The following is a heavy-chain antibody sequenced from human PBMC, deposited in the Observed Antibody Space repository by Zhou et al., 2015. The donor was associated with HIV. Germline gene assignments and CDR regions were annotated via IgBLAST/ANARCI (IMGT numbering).Heavy chain of an antibody. CDR1: GYTFTSYY. D-gene: IGHD1-7*01. Sequence: QVQLVQSGAEVKKPGASVKVSCKASGYTFTSYYMHWVRQAPGQGLEWMGIINPSGGSTSYAQKFQGRVTMTRDTSTSTVYMELSSLRSEDTAVYYCARDLHWAGTTDSWDYWGQGTLVTVSS. CDR3: ARDLHWAGTTDSWDY. CDR2: INPSGGST. J-gene: IGHJ4*02. V-gene: IGHV1-46*01.